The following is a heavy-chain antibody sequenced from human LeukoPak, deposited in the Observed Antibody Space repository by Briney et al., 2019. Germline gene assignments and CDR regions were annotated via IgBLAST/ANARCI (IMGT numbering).Heavy chain of an antibody. J-gene: IGHJ4*02. CDR2: IYPGDSDT. D-gene: IGHD3-22*01. CDR1: GYSFTSYW. CDR3: ARTNYYDSSGYYFLDY. V-gene: IGHV5-51*01. Sequence: GESLKISCXGSGYSFTSYWIGWVRQMPGKGLEWMEIIYPGDSDTRYSPSFQGQVTISADKSISTAYLQWSSLKASDTAMYYCARTNYYDSSGYYFLDYWGQGTLVTVSS.